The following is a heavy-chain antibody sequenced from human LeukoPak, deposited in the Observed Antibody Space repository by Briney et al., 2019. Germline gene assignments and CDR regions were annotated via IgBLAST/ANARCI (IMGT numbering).Heavy chain of an antibody. V-gene: IGHV4-4*09. D-gene: IGHD3-3*01. Sequence: SETLSLTCTVSGGFISSYYWSWIRQPPGKGLEWIGYIYTSGSTNYNPYLKNRVTISVDTSKNKFSLKLSSVTAADTGVYYCAGTRRYDFWGDDWLDPWGQGTLVTVSS. CDR2: IYTSGST. J-gene: IGHJ5*02. CDR1: GGFISSYY. CDR3: AGTRRYDFWGDDWLDP.